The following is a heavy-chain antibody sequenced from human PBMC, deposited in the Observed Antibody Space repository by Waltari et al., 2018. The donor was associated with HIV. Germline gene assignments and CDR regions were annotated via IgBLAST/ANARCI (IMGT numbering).Heavy chain of an antibody. J-gene: IGHJ4*02. D-gene: IGHD5-18*01. Sequence: QVQLQESGPGLVKPSETLSLTCAVSDYSISSGYYWGWTRQPPGKGLEWIGSIYHSGSTYYNPSLKSRVTISVDTSKNQFSLRLTSVTAADTAVYYCARGPGVLNTEIDYWGQGTLVTVSS. V-gene: IGHV4-38-2*01. CDR2: IYHSGST. CDR3: ARGPGVLNTEIDY. CDR1: DYSISSGYY.